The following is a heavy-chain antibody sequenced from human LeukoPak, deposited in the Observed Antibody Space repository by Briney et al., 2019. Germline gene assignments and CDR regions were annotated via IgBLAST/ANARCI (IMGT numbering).Heavy chain of an antibody. CDR3: ARYITMVRGGSWFDP. CDR1: GYTFTNSD. J-gene: IGHJ5*02. CDR2: MNPDSGNT. V-gene: IGHV1-8*01. Sequence: GASVKVSCTASGYTFTNSDINWVRQAAGQGLEWMGWMNPDSGNTGYARNFQGRVTMTRNTSISTAYMELSSLRSEDTAVYYCARYITMVRGGSWFDPWGQGTLVTVSS. D-gene: IGHD3-10*01.